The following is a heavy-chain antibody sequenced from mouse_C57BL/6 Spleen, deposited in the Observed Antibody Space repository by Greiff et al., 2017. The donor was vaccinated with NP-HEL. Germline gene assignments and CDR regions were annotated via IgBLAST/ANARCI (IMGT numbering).Heavy chain of an antibody. Sequence: VQLQQSGAELVRPGASVTLSCKASGYTFTDYEMHWVKQTPVHGLEWIGAIDPETGGTAYNQKFKGKAILTADKSSSTAYMELRSLTSEDSAVYYCTRFLSGFDYWGQGTTLTVSS. V-gene: IGHV1-15*01. J-gene: IGHJ2*01. CDR2: IDPETGGT. CDR1: GYTFTDYE. CDR3: TRFLSGFDY. D-gene: IGHD3-2*02.